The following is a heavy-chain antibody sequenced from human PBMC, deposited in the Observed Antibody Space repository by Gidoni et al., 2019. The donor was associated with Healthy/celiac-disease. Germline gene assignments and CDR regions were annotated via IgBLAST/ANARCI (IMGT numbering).Heavy chain of an antibody. D-gene: IGHD2-15*01. CDR3: ARDVGDCSGGSCYSS. J-gene: IGHJ4*02. V-gene: IGHV3-33*01. CDR1: GFTFSSYG. Sequence: QVQLVESGGGVVQPGRSLRLSCAASGFTFSSYGMHWVRQAPGKGLEWVAVIWYDGSNKYYADSVKGRFTISRDNSKNTLYLQMNSLRAEDTAVYYCARDVGDCSGGSCYSSWGQGTLVTVSS. CDR2: IWYDGSNK.